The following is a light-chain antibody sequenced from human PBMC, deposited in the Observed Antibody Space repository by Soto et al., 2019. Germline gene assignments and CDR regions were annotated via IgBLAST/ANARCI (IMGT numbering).Light chain of an antibody. Sequence: EIVLTQSPGTLSLSPGERATLSCRASQSVSRNYLAWYQQKPGQAPRLLMYGASSRATGIPDRFSGSGSGTDFTLTISSLEPEDFAVYYCQQYGSSPWTFAQGTKVDIK. CDR3: QQYGSSPWT. CDR1: QSVSRNY. J-gene: IGKJ1*01. V-gene: IGKV3-20*01. CDR2: GAS.